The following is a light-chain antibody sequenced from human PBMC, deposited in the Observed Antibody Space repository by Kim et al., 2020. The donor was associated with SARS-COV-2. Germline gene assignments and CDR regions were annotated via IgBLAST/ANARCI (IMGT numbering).Light chain of an antibody. CDR3: QTADNSGTWV. CDR2: KDV. J-gene: IGLJ3*02. CDR1: AFPKQY. Sequence: VAPGQTARITCAGDAFPKQYAYWFQQKPGQAPVLVRYKDVERPSGIPERFSGSSSGTTVTLTISGVLAEDEADYYCQTADNSGTWVFGGGTQLTVL. V-gene: IGLV3-25*03.